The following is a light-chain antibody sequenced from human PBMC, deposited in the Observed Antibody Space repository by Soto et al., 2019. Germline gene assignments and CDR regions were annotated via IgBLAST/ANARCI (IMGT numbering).Light chain of an antibody. J-gene: IGKJ1*01. V-gene: IGKV1-5*03. CDR2: KAS. Sequence: DIQMTQSPSTLSASIGDTVTITCRASQSISTWLAWYQQKPGKAPNLLIYKASSLQSGVPSRFSGSGSGTEFTLTISSLQPDDFATYYCQQYNDYSGTFGQGTKVEIK. CDR1: QSISTW. CDR3: QQYNDYSGT.